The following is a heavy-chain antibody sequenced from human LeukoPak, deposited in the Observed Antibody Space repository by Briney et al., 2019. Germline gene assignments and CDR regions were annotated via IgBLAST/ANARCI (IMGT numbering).Heavy chain of an antibody. J-gene: IGHJ4*02. Sequence: GASLKVSCKASGYTFTSYGLSWVRQAPGQWLEWMGGISAYNGNTNYAQKLQGRVTMTTDTSTSTAYMELRSLRSDDTAVYYCARDVRFLEWYVDYWGQGTLVTVSS. D-gene: IGHD3-3*01. CDR3: ARDVRFLEWYVDY. CDR2: ISAYNGNT. V-gene: IGHV1-18*01. CDR1: GYTFTSYG.